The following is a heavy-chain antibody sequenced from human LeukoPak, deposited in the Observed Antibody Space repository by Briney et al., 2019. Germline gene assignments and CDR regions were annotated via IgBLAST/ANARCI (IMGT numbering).Heavy chain of an antibody. CDR3: ARDHEMDTAMVGLGY. D-gene: IGHD5-18*01. CDR1: GYTFTGYY. J-gene: IGHJ4*02. Sequence: ASVKVSCKASGYTFTGYYMHWVRQAPGQGLEWMGWINPNSGGTNYAQKFQGRVTMTRDTSISTAYMELSRLRSDDTAVYYCARDHEMDTAMVGLGYWGQGTLVTVSS. V-gene: IGHV1-2*02. CDR2: INPNSGGT.